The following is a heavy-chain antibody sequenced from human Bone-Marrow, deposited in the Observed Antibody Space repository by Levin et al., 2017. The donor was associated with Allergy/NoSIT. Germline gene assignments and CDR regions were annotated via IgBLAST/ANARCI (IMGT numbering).Heavy chain of an antibody. CDR3: ARVIFGQSTSADYGLDV. CDR1: GGSISNYY. V-gene: IGHV4-59*01. Sequence: PSETLSLTCTVSGGSISNYYWSWIRQPPGKGLEWIGYIYYSGSTSSNPSLTSPVTISVDTSKTHISLKLSSVTAANTAVYYCARVIFGQSTSADYGLDVWGQGTTVAVSS. D-gene: IGHD2-2*01. CDR2: IYYSGST. J-gene: IGHJ6*02.